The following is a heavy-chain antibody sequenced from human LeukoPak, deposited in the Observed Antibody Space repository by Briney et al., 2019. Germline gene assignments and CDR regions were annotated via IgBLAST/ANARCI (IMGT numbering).Heavy chain of an antibody. CDR3: ARHDWLLFDELTGTTGPGDY. Sequence: GESLKISCKGSGYSFTSYWIGWVRQMPGKGLEWMGIIYPGDSDTRYSPSFQGQVTISADKSISTAYLQWSSLKASDTAMYYCARHDWLLFDELTGTTGPGDYWGQGTLVTVSS. CDR2: IYPGDSDT. J-gene: IGHJ4*02. D-gene: IGHD1-7*01. CDR1: GYSFTSYW. V-gene: IGHV5-51*01.